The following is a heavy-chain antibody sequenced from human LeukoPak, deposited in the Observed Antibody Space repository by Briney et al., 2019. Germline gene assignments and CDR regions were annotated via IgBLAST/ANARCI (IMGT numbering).Heavy chain of an antibody. Sequence: GSSVKVSCKASGGTFNSYAISWVRQAPGQGLEWMGGIIPIFGTANYAQKYQGRVTITTDESTSTAYMELSSLRSEDTAVYYCAREHYCDSSGYYCYWCQGPLVPVTS. CDR1: GGTFNSYA. D-gene: IGHD3-22*01. V-gene: IGHV1-69*05. J-gene: IGHJ4*02. CDR2: IIPIFGTA. CDR3: AREHYCDSSGYYCY.